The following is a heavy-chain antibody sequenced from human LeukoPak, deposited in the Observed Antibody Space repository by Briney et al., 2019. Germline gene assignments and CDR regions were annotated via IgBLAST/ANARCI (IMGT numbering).Heavy chain of an antibody. CDR1: GGSISSYY. D-gene: IGHD3-9*01. Sequence: PSETLSLTCTVSGGSISSYYWSWIRQPPGKGLEWIGYIYYSGSTNYNPSLKSRVTISVDTSKNQFPLKLSSVTAADTAVYYCARVAIISTSDYYYGMDVWGQGTTVTVSS. V-gene: IGHV4-59*01. CDR3: ARVAIISTSDYYYGMDV. J-gene: IGHJ6*02. CDR2: IYYSGST.